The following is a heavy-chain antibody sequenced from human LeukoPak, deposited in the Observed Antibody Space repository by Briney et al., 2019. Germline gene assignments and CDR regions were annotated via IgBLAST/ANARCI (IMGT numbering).Heavy chain of an antibody. CDR2: INPDSGGT. CDR3: ARDRSGYSGFPGY. D-gene: IGHD5-12*01. J-gene: IGHJ1*01. Sequence: ASVKVSCKSSGYTFSAYYIHWLRQAPGQGLEWMGWINPDSGGTNYAQKFQGRVILTRDTSITTVDMELSSLRSDDTAIYYCARDRSGYSGFPGYWGQGTLVTVSS. CDR1: GYTFSAYY. V-gene: IGHV1-2*02.